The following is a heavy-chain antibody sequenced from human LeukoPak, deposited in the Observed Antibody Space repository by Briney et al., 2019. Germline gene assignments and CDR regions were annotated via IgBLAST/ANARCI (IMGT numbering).Heavy chain of an antibody. D-gene: IGHD3-22*01. Sequence: GGSLRLSCAASGFTFSSYAMSWVRQAPGKGLEWVSAISGSGGSTYYADSVKGRFTISRDNSKNTLYLQMNSLRAEDTAVYYCAKDRDSSGYYPTTVDYWGQGTLVTVSS. V-gene: IGHV3-23*01. CDR2: ISGSGGST. J-gene: IGHJ4*02. CDR3: AKDRDSSGYYPTTVDY. CDR1: GFTFSSYA.